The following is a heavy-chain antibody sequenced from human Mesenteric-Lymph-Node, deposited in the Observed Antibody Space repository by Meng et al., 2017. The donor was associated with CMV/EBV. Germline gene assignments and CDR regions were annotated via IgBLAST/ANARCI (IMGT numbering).Heavy chain of an antibody. Sequence: GGSLRLSCAASGFTFSSYAMSWVRQAPGKGLEWVSAISGSGGSTYYADSVKGRFTISRDNSKNTLYLQMNSLRSEDTAVYYCASQGEDGQYYGMDVWGQGTTVTVSS. J-gene: IGHJ6*02. V-gene: IGHV3-23*01. CDR2: ISGSGGST. CDR1: GFTFSSYA. CDR3: ASQGEDGQYYGMDV.